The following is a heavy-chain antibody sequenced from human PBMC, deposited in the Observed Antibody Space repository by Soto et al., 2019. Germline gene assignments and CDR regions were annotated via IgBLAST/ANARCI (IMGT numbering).Heavy chain of an antibody. V-gene: IGHV3-13*04. CDR1: GFTFSSYD. Sequence: EVQLVESGGGLVQPGGSLRLSCAASGFTFSSYDMHWVRQATGEGLEWVSRIGTAGDTYYPGSVKGRFTISRENAKNSLYLQMNSLRAGDTAVYYCARVGRLRFFDYGGQGILVTVSS. D-gene: IGHD5-12*01. CDR2: IGTAGDT. J-gene: IGHJ4*02. CDR3: ARVGRLRFFDY.